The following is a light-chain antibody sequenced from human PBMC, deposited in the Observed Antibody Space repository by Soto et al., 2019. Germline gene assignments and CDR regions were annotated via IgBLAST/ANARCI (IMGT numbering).Light chain of an antibody. V-gene: IGKV1-39*01. J-gene: IGKJ2*01. CDR3: QQSNSFAVT. CDR1: HNIRGY. CDR2: TTS. Sequence: DIQMTQSPSSLSASLGDTVTITCRASHNIRGYLNWYQQKPGRAPRLLIHTTSTMQSGVPLRFSGSGFGTEYTLTISDVEREDSAVYFCQQSNSFAVTFGQGTKVDIK.